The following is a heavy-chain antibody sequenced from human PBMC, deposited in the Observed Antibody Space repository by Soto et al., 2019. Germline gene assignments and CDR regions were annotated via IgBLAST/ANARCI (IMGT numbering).Heavy chain of an antibody. Sequence: GGSLRLSCAASGFTFNIYAMSWVRQAPGKGLEWISGISGSGDSTYYADSVKGRFTISRDNSKNTPYLQMNSLRAEDTAVYYCATGYSDAPFDPWGQGTLVTV. CDR1: GFTFNIYA. V-gene: IGHV3-23*01. CDR2: ISGSGDST. D-gene: IGHD5-18*01. CDR3: ATGYSDAPFDP. J-gene: IGHJ5*02.